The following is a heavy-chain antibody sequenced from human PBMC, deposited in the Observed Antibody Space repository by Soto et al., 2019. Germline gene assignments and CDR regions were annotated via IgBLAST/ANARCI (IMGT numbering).Heavy chain of an antibody. V-gene: IGHV3-23*01. D-gene: IGHD5-12*01. CDR3: AKNSAATIRVGFDY. Sequence: EVQLLESGGGLVQPGGSLTLPCAASGFTFSSYALNWVRQAPGKGLEWVSTIFGGGVTAYYADSVKGRFPISRDNSKNTLYLHMNSLRAEDTAVYFCAKNSAATIRVGFDYWGQGTLVTVSS. CDR2: IFGGGVTA. J-gene: IGHJ4*02. CDR1: GFTFSSYA.